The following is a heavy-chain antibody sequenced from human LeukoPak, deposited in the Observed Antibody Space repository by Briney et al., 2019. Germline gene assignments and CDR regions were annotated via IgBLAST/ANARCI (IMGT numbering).Heavy chain of an antibody. CDR2: IWYDGSNK. J-gene: IGHJ6*02. CDR1: GFTFSSYG. CDR3: ARDQYGSGNYYYYGMDV. V-gene: IGHV3-33*01. Sequence: AGGSLRLSCAASGFTFSSYGMHWVRQAPGKGLEWVAVIWYDGSNKYYADSVKGRYTISRDNSKNTLYLQMNSLRAEDTAVYYCARDQYGSGNYYYYGMDVWGQGTTVTVSS. D-gene: IGHD3-10*01.